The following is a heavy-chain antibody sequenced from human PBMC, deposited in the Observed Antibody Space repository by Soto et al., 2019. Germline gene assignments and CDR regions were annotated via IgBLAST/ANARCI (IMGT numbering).Heavy chain of an antibody. J-gene: IGHJ4*02. CDR2: IYHSGST. Sequence: ETLSLGGAVSGYSISSRYYWGCIRQPPGKGLEWIGSIYHSGSTYYNPSLKSRVTISVDTSKNQFSLKLSSVTAADTAVYYCASSGEGIAARPVFDYWGQGTLVTVSS. D-gene: IGHD6-6*01. V-gene: IGHV4-38-2*01. CDR1: GYSISSRYY. CDR3: ASSGEGIAARPVFDY.